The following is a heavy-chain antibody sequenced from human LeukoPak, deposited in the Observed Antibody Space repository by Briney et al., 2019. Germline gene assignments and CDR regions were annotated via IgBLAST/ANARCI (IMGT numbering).Heavy chain of an antibody. Sequence: SETLSLTCTVSGGSISSYYWSWIRQPPGKGLEWIGYIYYSGSTNYNPSLKSRVTISVDTSKNQFSLKLSSVTAADTAVYYCASKGITMVRGVREHIDYWGQGTLVTVSS. J-gene: IGHJ4*02. CDR1: GGSISSYY. CDR3: ASKGITMVRGVREHIDY. D-gene: IGHD3-10*01. CDR2: IYYSGST. V-gene: IGHV4-59*12.